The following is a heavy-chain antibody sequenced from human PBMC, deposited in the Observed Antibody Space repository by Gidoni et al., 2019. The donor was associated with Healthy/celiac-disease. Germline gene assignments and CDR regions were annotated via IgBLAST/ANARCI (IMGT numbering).Heavy chain of an antibody. Sequence: QVHLQQCGDVLLKPSETLSLTCAVYGWSSSCYYWSWNRQPPGKGLEWIGEINHSGSTNYNPSLKSRVTIAVDTSKDQFSLKLSSVTAADTAVYYCARVYGSESYYHPFFDYWGHGTLVTVSS. V-gene: IGHV4-34*01. D-gene: IGHD3-10*01. J-gene: IGHJ4*01. CDR2: INHSGST. CDR3: ARVYGSESYYHPFFDY. CDR1: GWSSSCYY.